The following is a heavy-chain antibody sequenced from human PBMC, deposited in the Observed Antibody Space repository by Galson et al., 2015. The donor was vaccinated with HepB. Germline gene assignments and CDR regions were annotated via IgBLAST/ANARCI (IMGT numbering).Heavy chain of an antibody. J-gene: IGHJ4*02. CDR2: IIPIFGTA. CDR3: ASSEGYDYGDYPPGY. D-gene: IGHD4-17*01. CDR1: GGTFSSYA. Sequence: SVKVSCKASGGTFSSYAISWVRQAPGQGLERMGGIIPIFGTANYAQKFQGRVTITADESTSTAYMELSSLRSEDTAVYYCASSEGYDYGDYPPGYWGQGTLVTVSS. V-gene: IGHV1-69*13.